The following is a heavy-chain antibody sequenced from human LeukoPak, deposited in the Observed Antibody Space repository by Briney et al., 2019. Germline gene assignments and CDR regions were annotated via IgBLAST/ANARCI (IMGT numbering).Heavy chain of an antibody. CDR2: ISGSGGST. J-gene: IGHJ6*03. CDR3: AKDLADIVVVTATIYYYYYMDV. CDR1: GFTVSSNY. D-gene: IGHD2-21*02. V-gene: IGHV3-23*01. Sequence: PGGSLRLSCAASGFTVSSNYMSWVRQAPGKGLEWVSAISGSGGSTYYADSVKGRFTISRDNSKNTLYLQMNSLRAGDTAVYYCAKDLADIVVVTATIYYYYYMDVWGKGTTVTISS.